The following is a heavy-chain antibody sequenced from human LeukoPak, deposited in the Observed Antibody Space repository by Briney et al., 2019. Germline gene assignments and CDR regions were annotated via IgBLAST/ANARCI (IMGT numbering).Heavy chain of an antibody. Sequence: ASVKVSCKASGYTFTSYAMNWVRQAPGQGPEWMGWINTNTGNPTYAQGFTGRFVFSLDTSVSTACLQISSLKAEDTAVYYCARGHESLWFGDAHYFDYWGQGTLVTVSS. CDR1: GYTFTSYA. CDR3: ARGHESLWFGDAHYFDY. V-gene: IGHV7-4-1*02. J-gene: IGHJ4*02. D-gene: IGHD3-10*01. CDR2: INTNTGNP.